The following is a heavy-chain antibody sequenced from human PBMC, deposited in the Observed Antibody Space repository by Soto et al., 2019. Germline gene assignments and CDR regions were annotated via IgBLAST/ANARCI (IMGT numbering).Heavy chain of an antibody. CDR1: GGSISSSNL. Sequence: SETLSLTCAVSGGSISSSNLWSWVRQPPGKGLEWIGEIYHSGSTNYNPSLKSRVTISVDKSKNQFSLKLSSVTAADTAVYYCARIASPRATHFDYWGQGTLVTVSS. J-gene: IGHJ4*02. V-gene: IGHV4-4*02. CDR2: IYHSGST. CDR3: ARIASPRATHFDY. D-gene: IGHD5-12*01.